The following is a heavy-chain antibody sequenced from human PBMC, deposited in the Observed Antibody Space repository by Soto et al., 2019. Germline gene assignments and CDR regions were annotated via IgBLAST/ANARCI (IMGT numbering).Heavy chain of an antibody. J-gene: IGHJ5*02. V-gene: IGHV4-4*02. CDR2: IYHSGST. Sequence: PSETLSLTCAVSSGSISSSNWWSWVRQPPGKGLEWIGEIYHSGSTNYNPSLKSRVTISVDTSKNQFSLKLSSVTAADTAVYYCARVVGIAVKPITIFGVVRRDNWFDPWGQGTLVTVSS. CDR3: ARVVGIAVKPITIFGVVRRDNWFDP. D-gene: IGHD3-3*01. CDR1: SGSISSSNW.